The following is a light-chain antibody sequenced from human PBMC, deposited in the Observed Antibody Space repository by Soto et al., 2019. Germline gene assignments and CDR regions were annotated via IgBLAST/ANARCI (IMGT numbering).Light chain of an antibody. CDR1: QSISSW. J-gene: IGKJ1*01. V-gene: IGKV1-5*01. CDR3: QQYDTYWT. Sequence: DVQLSQSPSTLTASLGARATTTCRASQSISSWLAWYQQKPGKAPRLLIYDASSLESGVPSRFSGSGSGTEFTLTISSLQPDDFATYYCQQYDTYWTFGQGTKV. CDR2: DAS.